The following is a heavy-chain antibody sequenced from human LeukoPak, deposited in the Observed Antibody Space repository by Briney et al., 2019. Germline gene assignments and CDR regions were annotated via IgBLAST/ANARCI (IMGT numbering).Heavy chain of an antibody. CDR1: GSSISRYY. CDR2: VYNSGSN. CDR3: ARGSSYTSAAYSFDY. V-gene: IGHV4-59*01. D-gene: IGHD6-25*01. Sequence: SETVPLTCTVSGSSISRYYWHWLRQPPGKGLAGMGSVYNSGSNNNNPSLMNGVTTSLVASKNQFSLNLTSVTTAHTAVYYCARGSSYTSAAYSFDYWGQGTLVTVSS. J-gene: IGHJ4*02.